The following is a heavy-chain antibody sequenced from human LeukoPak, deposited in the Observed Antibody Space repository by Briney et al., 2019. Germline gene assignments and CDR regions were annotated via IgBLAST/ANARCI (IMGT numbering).Heavy chain of an antibody. J-gene: IGHJ6*04. CDR2: ISRSSSYI. CDR1: GFTFSSYT. Sequence: MPGGSLRLSCAASGFTFSSYTMNWVRQAPGKGLEWVSSISRSSSYIYYADSMKGRFTISRDNANNSLFLQMNSLRAEDTAVYYCAELGITMIGGVWGKGTTVTISS. D-gene: IGHD3-10*02. V-gene: IGHV3-21*01. CDR3: AELGITMIGGV.